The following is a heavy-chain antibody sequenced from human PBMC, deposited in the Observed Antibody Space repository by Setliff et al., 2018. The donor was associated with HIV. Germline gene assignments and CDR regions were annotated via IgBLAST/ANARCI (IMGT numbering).Heavy chain of an antibody. J-gene: IGHJ4*02. CDR1: GGSISSGGYY. Sequence: SETLSLTCTVSGGSISSGGYYWSWIRQHPGKGLEWIGYIYYSGSTDYNPSLKSRVTISVDPSKNQFSPKMNSVTAADTAVYYCARASYSYDSTGYLYWGQGTLVTVSS. CDR2: IYYSGST. D-gene: IGHD3-22*01. CDR3: ARASYSYDSTGYLY. V-gene: IGHV4-31*03.